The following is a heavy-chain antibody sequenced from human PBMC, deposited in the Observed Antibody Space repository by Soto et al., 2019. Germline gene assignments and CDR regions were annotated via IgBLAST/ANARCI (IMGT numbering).Heavy chain of an antibody. D-gene: IGHD2-8*01. CDR3: ARSCTNGVCLSYYYYGMDV. CDR2: IDPSDSYT. Sequence: GESLKISGNGSGYSFTSYWISWVRQMPWKGLEWMGRIDPSDSYTNYSPSFQGHATISADKSISTAYLQWSSLKASDTAMYYCARSCTNGVCLSYYYYGMDVWGQGTTVTV. V-gene: IGHV5-10-1*01. J-gene: IGHJ6*02. CDR1: GYSFTSYW.